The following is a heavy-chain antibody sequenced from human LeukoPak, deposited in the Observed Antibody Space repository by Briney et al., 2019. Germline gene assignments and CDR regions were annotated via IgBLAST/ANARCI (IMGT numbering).Heavy chain of an antibody. Sequence: ASVKVSCKASGYTFTSYAMHWVRQAPGKGLEWVANIKQDGSEKYYVDSVKGRFTISRDNAKNSLYLQMNSLRAEDTAVYYCARYCSSTSCHYFRKLYDYWGQGTLVTVSS. CDR2: IKQDGSEK. J-gene: IGHJ4*02. CDR1: GYTFTSYA. V-gene: IGHV3-7*01. D-gene: IGHD2-2*01. CDR3: ARYCSSTSCHYFRKLYDY.